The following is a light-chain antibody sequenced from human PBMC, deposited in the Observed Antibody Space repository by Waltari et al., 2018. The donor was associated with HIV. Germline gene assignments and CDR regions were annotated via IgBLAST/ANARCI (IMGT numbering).Light chain of an antibody. V-gene: IGKV1-39*01. CDR2: AAS. Sequence: IQMTQSPSSLSVSVGDRVSITCRATPIIGSYLHWYQHIPGKAPKLLIYAASTLQSGVPSRFSGNGSGTEYTLTISSLQPEDVATYYCQQRQTFGPGTKVEI. CDR1: PIIGSY. CDR3: QQRQT. J-gene: IGKJ1*01.